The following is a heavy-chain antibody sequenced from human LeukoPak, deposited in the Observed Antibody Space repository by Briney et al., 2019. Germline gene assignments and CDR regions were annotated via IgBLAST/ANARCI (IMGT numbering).Heavy chain of an antibody. Sequence: GGSLRLSCVASGFTFSTYWMSWVRQAPGKGLEWVANIKQDGSKNYYVESVKGRFTISRDSAKNSLYLQMNSLRAEDTAVYYCAAPSINGSPLDYWGRGTLVTVSS. J-gene: IGHJ4*02. CDR3: AAPSINGSPLDY. CDR1: GFTFSTYW. V-gene: IGHV3-7*01. D-gene: IGHD1-20*01. CDR2: IKQDGSKN.